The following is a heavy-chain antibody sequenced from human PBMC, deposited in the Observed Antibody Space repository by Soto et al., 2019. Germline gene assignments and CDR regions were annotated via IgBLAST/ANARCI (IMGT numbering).Heavy chain of an antibody. CDR1: GGSFSGYY. CDR2: ISQSGSP. Sequence: SETLSLTCAVYGGSFSGYYWSWIRQPPGKGLEWIGEISQSGSPDYNVSLKSRVTISVDKSKNQSSLKLNSVTAADTAVYYCARGDSGSYFDYWGQGNLVTVSS. V-gene: IGHV4-34*01. CDR3: ARGDSGSYFDY. J-gene: IGHJ4*02. D-gene: IGHD1-26*01.